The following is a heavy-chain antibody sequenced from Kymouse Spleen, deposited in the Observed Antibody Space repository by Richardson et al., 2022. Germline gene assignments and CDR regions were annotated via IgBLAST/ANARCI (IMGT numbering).Heavy chain of an antibody. J-gene: IGHJ6*02. CDR3: AKTPSAYYYGMDV. D-gene: IGHD3-10*01,IGHD6-25*01. V-gene: IGHV3-30*18. Sequence: QVQLVESGGGVVQPGRSLRLSCAASGFTFSSYGMHWVRQAPGKGLEWVAVISYDGSNKYYADSVKGRFTISRDNSKNTLYLQMNSLRAEDTAVYYCAKTPSAYYYGMDVWGQGTTVTVSS. CDR1: GFTFSSYG. CDR2: ISYDGSNK.